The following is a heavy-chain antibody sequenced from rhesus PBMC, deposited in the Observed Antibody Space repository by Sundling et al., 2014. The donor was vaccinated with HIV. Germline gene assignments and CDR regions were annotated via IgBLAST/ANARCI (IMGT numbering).Heavy chain of an antibody. CDR3: AKVGGGREVF. V-gene: IGHV3S42*01. CDR2: ISNGGGRI. D-gene: IGHD3-16*01. CDR1: GFTFSSYG. J-gene: IGHJ4*01. Sequence: EVQLVESGGGLVQPGGSLRLSCAASGFTFSSYGMYWVRQAPGKGLEWISAISNGGGRIYYADSVKGRFTISRDNSKNTLSLQMNSLRAEDTAVYYCAKVGGGREVFWGQGVLVTVSS.